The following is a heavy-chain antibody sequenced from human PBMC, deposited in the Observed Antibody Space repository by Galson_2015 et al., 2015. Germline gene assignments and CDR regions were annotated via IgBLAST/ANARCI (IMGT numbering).Heavy chain of an antibody. V-gene: IGHV3-23*01. CDR1: GFAFNTYW. CDR3: AKGGITLLGVAPH. CDR2: ISGSGGST. Sequence: SLRLSCAASGFAFNTYWMNWDRQAPGKGLEWVSTISGSGGSTYHADSVKGRFTISRDNSKNTLYLQMNSLRAEDTAVYYCAKGGITLLGVAPHWGQGTLVTVSS. J-gene: IGHJ4*02. D-gene: IGHD3-3*01.